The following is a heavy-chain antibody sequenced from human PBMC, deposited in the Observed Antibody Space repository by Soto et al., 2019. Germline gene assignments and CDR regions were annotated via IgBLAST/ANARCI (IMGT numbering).Heavy chain of an antibody. CDR2: IIPIFGTA. V-gene: IGHV1-69*12. Sequence: QVQLVQSGAEVKKPGSSVKVSCKASGGTFSSYAISWVRQAPGQGLEWMGGIIPIFGTANYAQKFQGRVTITADDSTSTAYMELSSLRSEDTAVYYCAREERYRSNPGNPFDYWGQGTLVTVSS. J-gene: IGHJ4*02. CDR1: GGTFSSYA. CDR3: AREERYRSNPGNPFDY. D-gene: IGHD1-1*01.